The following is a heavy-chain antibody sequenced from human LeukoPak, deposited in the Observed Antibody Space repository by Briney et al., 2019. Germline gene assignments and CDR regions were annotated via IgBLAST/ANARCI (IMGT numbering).Heavy chain of an antibody. J-gene: IGHJ6*02. CDR2: ISAYNGNT. V-gene: IGHV1-18*01. CDR3: ARVVVNGYYPYYYGMDV. CDR1: GYTFTSYG. D-gene: IGHD3-9*01. Sequence: ASVKVSCKASGYTFTSYGISWVRQAPGQGLEWMGWISAYNGNTNYAQKLQGRVTMTTDTSTSTAYMELRSLRPDDTAVYYCARVVVNGYYPYYYGMDVWGQGTTVTVSS.